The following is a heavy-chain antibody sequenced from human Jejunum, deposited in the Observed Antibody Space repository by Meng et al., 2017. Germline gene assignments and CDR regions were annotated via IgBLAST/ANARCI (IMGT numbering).Heavy chain of an antibody. Sequence: SLKISCATSGFTFSDHYMNWVRQAPGKGLEWVGLTRNKANSYTTDYAASVKGRFAISRDDSKNSLYLQMNSLKIEDTAVYYCARPWDYWGQGTLVTVSS. V-gene: IGHV3-72*01. CDR2: TRNKANSYTT. CDR1: GFTFSDHY. CDR3: ARPWDY. J-gene: IGHJ4*02.